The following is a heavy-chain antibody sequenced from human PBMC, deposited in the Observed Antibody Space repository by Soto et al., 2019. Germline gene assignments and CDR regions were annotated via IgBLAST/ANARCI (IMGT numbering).Heavy chain of an antibody. CDR1: GGTIISYY. V-gene: IGHV4-59*08. CDR3: ARLWEYYDILTGPINPMDV. J-gene: IGHJ6*02. D-gene: IGHD3-9*01. CDR2: IYYSGST. Sequence: PSETLSLPCTFAGGTIISYYWSWIRQPPGKGLEWIGYIYYSGSTNYNPSLKSRVTISVDTSKNQFSLKLSSVTAADTAVYYCARLWEYYDILTGPINPMDVWGQGTTVTVSS.